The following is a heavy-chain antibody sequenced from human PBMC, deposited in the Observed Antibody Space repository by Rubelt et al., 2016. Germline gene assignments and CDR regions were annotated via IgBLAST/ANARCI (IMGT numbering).Heavy chain of an antibody. CDR1: EFTLSGYW. V-gene: IGHV3-7*02. J-gene: IGHJ5*02. CDR3: ARVIYVDAAMVGPNWFDP. D-gene: IGHD5-18*01. CDR2: IKQDGTAK. Sequence: GGGLVQPGGSLRLSCAASEFTLSGYWMSWVRQAPGKGLEWVANIKQDGTAKYYVDSVKGRFTISRDSSENTLYLQMNSLRPEDTAVYYCARVIYVDAAMVGPNWFDPWGQGTLVTVSS.